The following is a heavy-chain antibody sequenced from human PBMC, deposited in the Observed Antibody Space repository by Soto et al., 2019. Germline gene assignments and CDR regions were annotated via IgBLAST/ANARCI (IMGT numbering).Heavy chain of an antibody. J-gene: IGHJ6*02. CDR3: ARVVTIFGSYYYGMEV. Sequence: SETLSLNCAVYGASFSGYYWSWIRQPPGKGLEWIGEINHSGSTNYNPSLKSRVTISVDTSKNQFSLKLSSVTAADTAVYYCARVVTIFGSYYYGMEVWGQRTTVTVPS. V-gene: IGHV4-34*01. D-gene: IGHD3-3*01. CDR2: INHSGST. CDR1: GASFSGYY.